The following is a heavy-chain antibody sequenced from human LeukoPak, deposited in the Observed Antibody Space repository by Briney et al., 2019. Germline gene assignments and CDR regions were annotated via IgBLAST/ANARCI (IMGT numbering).Heavy chain of an antibody. CDR3: ATMRGGYEGYFDY. CDR1: GFTFSSYA. J-gene: IGHJ4*02. D-gene: IGHD3-16*01. Sequence: GGSLRLSCAASGFTFSSYAMSWVRQAPGKGLEWVSAFSGSGGGTYYADSVKGRFTISRDNSKNTLYLQMNSLRAEDTAVYYCATMRGGYEGYFDYWGQGTLVTVSS. CDR2: FSGSGGGT. V-gene: IGHV3-23*01.